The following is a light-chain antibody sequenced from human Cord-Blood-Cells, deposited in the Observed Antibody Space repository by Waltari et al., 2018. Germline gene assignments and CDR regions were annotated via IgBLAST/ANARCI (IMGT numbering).Light chain of an antibody. CDR3: QQSYSTPYT. V-gene: IGKV1-39*01. J-gene: IGKJ2*01. CDR2: AAS. Sequence: DIQMTQSPSSLSASVGDRVTITCHASQSISSYLNWYQQKPGKAPKLLIYAASSLQSGVPSRFSGSGSGTDFTLTISSLQPEDFATYYCQQSYSTPYTFGQGTKLEIK. CDR1: QSISSY.